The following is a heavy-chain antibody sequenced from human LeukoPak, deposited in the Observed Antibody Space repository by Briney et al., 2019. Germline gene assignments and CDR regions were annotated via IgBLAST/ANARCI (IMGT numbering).Heavy chain of an antibody. CDR2: INPNSGGT. D-gene: IGHD6-6*01. CDR3: ARDVFGASSYTWFDH. Sequence: GFSIKVSCNASGGTLTGYDRHWVREAPGQGLEWMGWINPNSGGTNYAQKFQGRVTMTRDTSISTAYMELSRLRSDDTAVYCCARDVFGASSYTWFDHWGQGTLVTVSS. V-gene: IGHV1-2*02. J-gene: IGHJ5*02. CDR1: GGTLTGYD.